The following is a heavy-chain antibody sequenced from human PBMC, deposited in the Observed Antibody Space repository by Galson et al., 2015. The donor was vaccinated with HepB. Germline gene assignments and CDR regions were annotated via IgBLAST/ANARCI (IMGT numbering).Heavy chain of an antibody. CDR3: AKGGRTHLAY. J-gene: IGHJ4*02. CDR1: GFTLSNYW. Sequence: SLRLSCAASGFTLSNYWMHWVRQAPGKGLVWVSRISSDGSSTSYADSVKGRFTISRDNAKDTLYLQMNSLRAEDTAVYYCAKGGRTHLAYWGQGTLVTVSS. D-gene: IGHD1-14*01. CDR2: ISSDGSST. V-gene: IGHV3-74*01.